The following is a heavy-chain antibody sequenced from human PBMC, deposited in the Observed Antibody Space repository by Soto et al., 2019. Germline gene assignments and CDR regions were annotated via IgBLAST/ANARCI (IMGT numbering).Heavy chain of an antibody. CDR2: IYYSGST. J-gene: IGHJ4*02. D-gene: IGHD4-17*01. V-gene: IGHV4-39*01. CDR3: ARATVTTNFDY. CDR1: GGSISSSSYY. Sequence: SETLSLTCTVSGGSISSSSYYWGWIRQPPGKGLEWIGSIYYSGSTYYNPSLKSRVTISVDTSKNQFSLKPSSVTAADTAVYYCARATVTTNFDYWGQGTLVTVSS.